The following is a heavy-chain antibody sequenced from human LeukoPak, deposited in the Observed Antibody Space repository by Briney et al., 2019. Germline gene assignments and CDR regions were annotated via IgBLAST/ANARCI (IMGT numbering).Heavy chain of an antibody. CDR1: GFTFSSYG. CDR3: AKGRDYDIVVVPAAIEAFDY. Sequence: PGRSLRLSCAASGFTFSSYGMHWVRQAPGKGLEWVAVISYDGSNKYYADSVKGRFTISRDNSKNTLYLQMNSLRAEDTAVYYCAKGRDYDIVVVPAAIEAFDYWGQGTLVTVSS. V-gene: IGHV3-30*18. CDR2: ISYDGSNK. D-gene: IGHD2-2*02. J-gene: IGHJ4*02.